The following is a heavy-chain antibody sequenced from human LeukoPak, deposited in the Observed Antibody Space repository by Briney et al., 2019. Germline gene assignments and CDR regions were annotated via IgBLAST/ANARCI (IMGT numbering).Heavy chain of an antibody. J-gene: IGHJ4*02. V-gene: IGHV3-21*01. CDR2: ISSSSSYI. CDR3: ARGGYSSSWYHDS. D-gene: IGHD6-13*01. CDR1: GFTFNSYS. Sequence: TGGSLRLSCAASGFTFNSYSMNWVRQAPGKGLEWVSFISSSSSYIYYADSVKGRFTISRDNAKNSLYMQVNSLRAEDTAVYYCARGGYSSSWYHDSWGQGTLVTVSS.